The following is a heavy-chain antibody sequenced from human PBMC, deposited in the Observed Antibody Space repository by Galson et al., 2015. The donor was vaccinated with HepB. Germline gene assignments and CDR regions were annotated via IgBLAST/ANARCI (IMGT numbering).Heavy chain of an antibody. CDR1: GGSISSSSYY. J-gene: IGHJ4*02. CDR2: IYYGGST. CDR3: ARDEGSSGWVDY. D-gene: IGHD6-19*01. V-gene: IGHV4-39*07. Sequence: LSLTCTVSGGSISSSSYYWGWIRQPPGKGLEWIGSIYYGGSTYYNPSLKSRVTISVDTSKNQFSLKLSSVTAADTAVYYCARDEGSSGWVDYWGQGTLVTVSS.